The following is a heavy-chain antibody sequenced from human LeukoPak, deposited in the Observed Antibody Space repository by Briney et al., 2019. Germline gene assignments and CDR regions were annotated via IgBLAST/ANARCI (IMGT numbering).Heavy chain of an antibody. CDR3: ARDYDDLGVDY. CDR2: IWYDGSNK. D-gene: IGHD3-3*01. V-gene: IGHV3-33*01. CDR1: GFTFSSYG. Sequence: PGRSLRLSCAASGFTFSSYGMHWVRQAPGKGLEWVAVIWYDGSNKYYADSVKGRLTISRDNSKNTLYLQMNSLRAEDTAVYYCARDYDDLGVDYWGQGTLVTVSS. J-gene: IGHJ4*02.